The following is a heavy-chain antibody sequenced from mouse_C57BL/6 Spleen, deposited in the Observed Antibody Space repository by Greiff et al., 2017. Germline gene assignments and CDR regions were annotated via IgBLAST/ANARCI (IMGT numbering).Heavy chain of an antibody. CDR1: GYAFTNYL. Sequence: VQLQQSGAELVRPGTSVKVSCKASGYAFTNYLIEWVKQRPGQGLEWIGVINPGSGGTNYNEKFKGKATLTADKSSSTASMQLSSLTSEDSAVYFCARDYYGTPYYFDYWGQGTTLTVSS. V-gene: IGHV1-54*01. J-gene: IGHJ2*01. D-gene: IGHD1-1*01. CDR3: ARDYYGTPYYFDY. CDR2: INPGSGGT.